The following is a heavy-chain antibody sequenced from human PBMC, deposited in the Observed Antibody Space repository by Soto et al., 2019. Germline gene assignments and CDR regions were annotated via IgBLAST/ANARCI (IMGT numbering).Heavy chain of an antibody. Sequence: SVKVSCKASGFTFTSSAVQWVRQARGQRLEWIGWIVVGSGNTNYAQKFQERVTITRDMSTSTAYMELSSLRSEDTAVYYCAADQGYDSSGSLDYWGQGTLVTVSS. CDR3: AADQGYDSSGSLDY. D-gene: IGHD3-22*01. V-gene: IGHV1-58*01. J-gene: IGHJ4*02. CDR2: IVVGSGNT. CDR1: GFTFTSSA.